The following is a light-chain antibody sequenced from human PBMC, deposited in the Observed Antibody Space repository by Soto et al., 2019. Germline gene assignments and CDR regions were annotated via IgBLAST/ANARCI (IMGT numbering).Light chain of an antibody. J-gene: IGKJ2*01. V-gene: IGKV1-8*01. Sequence: AIRMTQSPSSFSASTVDRVTITCRASQGISSYLAWYQQKPGKAPKLLVYAASTLQYGVPSRFSGSGSGTDFTLTISCLQSEDFATYFCQQYYTYPQTFGQGTKLEIK. CDR2: AAS. CDR3: QQYYTYPQT. CDR1: QGISSY.